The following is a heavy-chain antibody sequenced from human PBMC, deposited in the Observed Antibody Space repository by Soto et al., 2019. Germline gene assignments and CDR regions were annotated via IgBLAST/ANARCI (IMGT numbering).Heavy chain of an antibody. CDR2: IYYSGST. CDR3: ASRGYSYGFSLGMDV. V-gene: IGHV4-31*01. J-gene: IGHJ6*02. Sequence: QVQLQESGPGLVKPSQTLSLTCTVSGGSISSGGYYWSWIRQHPGKGLEWIGYIYYSGSTYYNTSRKSLVTISVDTSKNQFSLKLSSVTAADTAVYYCASRGYSYGFSLGMDVWGQGTTVTVSS. CDR1: GGSISSGGYY. D-gene: IGHD5-18*01.